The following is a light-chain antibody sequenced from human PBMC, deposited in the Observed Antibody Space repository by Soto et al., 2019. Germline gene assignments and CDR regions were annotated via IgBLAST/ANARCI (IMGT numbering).Light chain of an antibody. J-gene: IGKJ2*01. Sequence: AIRMTQSPSSFSASTGDRVTITCRASQGISSYLAWYQQKPGKAPKLLIYAASTLQSGVPSRFSGSGSGTEFTLTISCLQYEDFATYYCQQYYSYPRTFGQGTKREIK. CDR1: QGISSY. CDR2: AAS. V-gene: IGKV1-8*01. CDR3: QQYYSYPRT.